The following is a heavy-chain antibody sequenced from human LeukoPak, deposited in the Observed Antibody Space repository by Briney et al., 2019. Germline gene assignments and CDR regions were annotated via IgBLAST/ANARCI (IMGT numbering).Heavy chain of an antibody. V-gene: IGHV1-2*06. CDR2: INPNSGGT. Sequence: ASVKVSCKASGYTFTGYYMHWVRQAPGQGLEWMGRINPNSGGTNYAQKFQGRVTMTRDTSISTAYMELSRLRSDDTAVYYCARTIRPGGLTVGFWGQGTLVTVSS. CDR1: GYTFTGYY. J-gene: IGHJ4*02. CDR3: ARTIRPGGLTVGF. D-gene: IGHD5-12*01.